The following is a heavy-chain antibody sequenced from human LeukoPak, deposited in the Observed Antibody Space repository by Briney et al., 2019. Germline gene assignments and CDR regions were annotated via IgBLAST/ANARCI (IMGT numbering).Heavy chain of an antibody. CDR1: GFTFNTYS. V-gene: IGHV3-21*04. Sequence: GGSLRLSCAASGFTFNTYSMNWVRQAPGKGLEWVSSISSGSSYIYYADSVKGRFTISRDNARNSLYLQMNSLRLEDTALYYCAKDSIGSYYSYYFDYWGQGTLVTVSS. CDR2: ISSGSSYI. CDR3: AKDSIGSYYSYYFDY. J-gene: IGHJ4*02. D-gene: IGHD3-10*01.